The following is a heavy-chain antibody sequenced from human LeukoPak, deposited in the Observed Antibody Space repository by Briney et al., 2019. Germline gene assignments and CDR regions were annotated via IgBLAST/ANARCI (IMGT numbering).Heavy chain of an antibody. D-gene: IGHD6-13*01. CDR2: TYYRSKWYN. Sequence: SLTLSLTCTICGDSVSSNSAAWNWIRKSPSRDLDWLGRTYYRSKWYNDYAVSVKSRITINPDTSKNQFSLQLNSVTPEDTAAYYCARVGEQQLAFDYWGQGTLVTVSS. J-gene: IGHJ4*02. V-gene: IGHV6-1*01. CDR3: ARVGEQQLAFDY. CDR1: GDSVSSNSAA.